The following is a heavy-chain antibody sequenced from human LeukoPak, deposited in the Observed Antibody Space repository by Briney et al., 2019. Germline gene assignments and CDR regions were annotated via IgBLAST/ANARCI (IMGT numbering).Heavy chain of an antibody. V-gene: IGHV3-7*01. CDR2: IKQDGSEK. D-gene: IGHD3-9*01. J-gene: IGHJ5*02. CDR3: ARQEYYDILTGYYPRRDNWFDP. Sequence: GGSLRLSCAASGFTFSSYWMSWVRQAPGKGLEWVANIKQDGSEKYYVDSVKGRFTISRDNAKNSVYLQMNSLRAEDTAVYYCARQEYYDILTGYYPRRDNWFDPWGQGTLVTVSS. CDR1: GFTFSSYW.